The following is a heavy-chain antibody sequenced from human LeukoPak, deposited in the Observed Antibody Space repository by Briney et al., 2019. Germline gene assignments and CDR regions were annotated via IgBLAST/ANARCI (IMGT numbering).Heavy chain of an antibody. J-gene: IGHJ4*02. Sequence: RASVKVSCKASGYTFTSYYMHWVRQAPGQGLEWMGIINPSGGSTSYAQKFRGRVTMTRDTSISTAYMELSRLRSDDTAVYYCARYPPNGRWFGEANDYWGQGTLVTVSS. V-gene: IGHV1-46*01. CDR3: ARYPPNGRWFGEANDY. CDR2: INPSGGST. D-gene: IGHD3-10*01. CDR1: GYTFTSYY.